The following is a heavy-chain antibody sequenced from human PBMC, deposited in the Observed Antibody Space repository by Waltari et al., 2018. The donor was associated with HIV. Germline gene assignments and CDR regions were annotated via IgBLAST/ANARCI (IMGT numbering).Heavy chain of an antibody. CDR1: GFRVSANY. J-gene: IGHJ6*02. D-gene: IGHD3-10*01. CDR3: ARMKRSYGSGQARYFYFGMDV. V-gene: IGHV3-53*01. CDR2: LYNEGRT. Sequence: EVQLVESGRGLVQPGGSLRLSCAASGFRVSANYMSWVRLAPGKGLQWVSVLYNEGRTQYIDSVKGRLTIFRDNSKNALYLQMNSLRVDDTAVYYCARMKRSYGSGQARYFYFGMDVWGQGTTVIVSS.